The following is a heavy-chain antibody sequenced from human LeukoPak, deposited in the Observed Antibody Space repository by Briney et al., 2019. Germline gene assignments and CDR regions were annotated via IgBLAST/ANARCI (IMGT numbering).Heavy chain of an antibody. CDR1: GYRFTSYW. V-gene: IGHV5-51*01. CDR2: IYLGDSDT. J-gene: IGHJ5*02. D-gene: IGHD2-15*01. CDR3: ARSLWGYCSGGSCSGYNWFDP. Sequence: GESLQISCKGSGYRFTSYWIAWVRQMPGKGLEWMGSIYLGDSDTRYSPSFEGQVTISADKSISTAYLQWSSLKASDTAMYYCARSLWGYCSGGSCSGYNWFDPWGQGTLVTVSS.